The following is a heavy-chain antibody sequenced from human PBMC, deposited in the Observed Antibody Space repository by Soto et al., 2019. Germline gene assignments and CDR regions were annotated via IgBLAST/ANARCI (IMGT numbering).Heavy chain of an antibody. CDR3: ARDDIPGRAVAIYGMDV. V-gene: IGHV3-33*01. J-gene: IGHJ6*02. CDR1: RFTLSNYG. CDR2: IWYDGSNK. D-gene: IGHD6-19*01. Sequence: AGGSLRLSCAASRFTLSNYGMHWVRQAPGKGLEWVAVIWYDGSNKYYADSVKGRFTISRDNSKNTLYLQMNSLRAEDTAVYYCARDDIPGRAVAIYGMDVWGQGTTVTVSS.